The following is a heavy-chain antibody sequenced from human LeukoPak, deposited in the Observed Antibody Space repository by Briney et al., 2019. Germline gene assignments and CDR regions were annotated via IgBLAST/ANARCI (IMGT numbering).Heavy chain of an antibody. CDR3: ARVLSSWYGFDY. J-gene: IGHJ4*02. D-gene: IGHD6-13*01. Sequence: SETLSLTCAVYGGSFSGYYWSWIRQPPGKGLEWIGEINHSGSTNYNPSLKSRVTISVDTSKNQFSLKLSSVTAADTAVYYCARVLSSWYGFDYWGQGTLVTVSS. V-gene: IGHV4-34*01. CDR1: GGSFSGYY. CDR2: INHSGST.